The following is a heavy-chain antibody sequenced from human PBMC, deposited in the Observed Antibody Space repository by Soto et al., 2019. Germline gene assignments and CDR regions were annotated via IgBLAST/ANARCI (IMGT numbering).Heavy chain of an antibody. CDR2: ISYDGSNK. J-gene: IGHJ6*04. D-gene: IGHD3-9*01. CDR3: AKDAYDILTGYSDV. Sequence: GGSLRLSCAASGFTFSSYGMHWVRQAPGKGLEWVAVISYDGSNKYYADSVKGRFTISRDNSKNTLYLQMNSLRAEDTAVYYCAKDAYDILTGYSDVWGKGTTVTVSS. V-gene: IGHV3-30*18. CDR1: GFTFSSYG.